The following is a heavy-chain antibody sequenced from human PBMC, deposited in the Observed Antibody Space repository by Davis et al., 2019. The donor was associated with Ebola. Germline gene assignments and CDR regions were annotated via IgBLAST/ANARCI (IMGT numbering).Heavy chain of an antibody. CDR2: ISGDGGST. J-gene: IGHJ4*02. V-gene: IGHV3-43*02. CDR3: ARRRDYGDRPPDY. CDR1: GFTFDDYA. Sequence: GESLKISCAASGFTFDDYAMHWVRQAPGKGLEWVSLISGDGGSTYYADSVKGRFTISRDNSKNSLYLQMNSLRAEDTAVYYCARRRDYGDRPPDYWGQGTLVTVSS. D-gene: IGHD4-17*01.